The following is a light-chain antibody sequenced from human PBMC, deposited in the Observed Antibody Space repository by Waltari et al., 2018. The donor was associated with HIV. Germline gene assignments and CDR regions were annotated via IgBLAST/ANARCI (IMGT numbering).Light chain of an antibody. CDR1: DSNVGSTF. CDR2: DNH. Sequence: SLLTQPTSVSAAPGQRVTISCPGSDSNVGSTFFSWYQHIPGTGPKLLLYDNHQRHAGVPERFSASKTGTSASLDITGLQTADEADYYCVTWDSNVQILLFGGGTKVTVL. V-gene: IGLV1-51*01. J-gene: IGLJ2*01. CDR3: VTWDSNVQILL.